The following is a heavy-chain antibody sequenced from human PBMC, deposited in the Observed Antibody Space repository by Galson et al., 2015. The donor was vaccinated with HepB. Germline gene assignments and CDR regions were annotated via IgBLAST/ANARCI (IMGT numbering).Heavy chain of an antibody. CDR2: ISYDGSNK. CDR1: GFTFSSYA. Sequence: SLRLSCAASGFTFSSYAMHWVRQAPGKGLEWVAVISYDGSNKYYADSVKGRFTISRDNSKNTLYLQMNSLRAEDTAVYYCARDLHTDDSSGYYYTGFDYWGQGTLVTVSS. CDR3: ARDLHTDDSSGYYYTGFDY. D-gene: IGHD3-22*01. V-gene: IGHV3-30-3*01. J-gene: IGHJ4*02.